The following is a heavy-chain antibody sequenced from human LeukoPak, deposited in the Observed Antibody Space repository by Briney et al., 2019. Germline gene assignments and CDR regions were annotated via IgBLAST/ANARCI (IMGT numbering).Heavy chain of an antibody. V-gene: IGHV1-69*06. CDR3: ARTQGYYYDSSGYYYYMDV. CDR2: IIPIFGTA. D-gene: IGHD3-22*01. Sequence: PGASVKVSCKASGGTFSSYAISWVRQAPGQGLEWMGGIIPIFGTANYAQKFQGRVTITADKSTSTAYMELSSLRSEDTAVYYCARTQGYYYDSSGYYYYMDVWGKGTTVTVSS. J-gene: IGHJ6*03. CDR1: GGTFSSYA.